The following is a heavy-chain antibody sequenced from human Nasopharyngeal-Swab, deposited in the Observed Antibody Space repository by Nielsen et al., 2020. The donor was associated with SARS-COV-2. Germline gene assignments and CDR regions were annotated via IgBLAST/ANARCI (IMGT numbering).Heavy chain of an antibody. V-gene: IGHV3-21*01. CDR2: ISSSSSYI. Sequence: GESLKISCTASGFTFGDYAMNWVRQAPGKGLEWVSSISSSSSYIYYADSVKGRFTISRDNAKNSLYLQMNSLRAEDTAVYYCARDRSSSGWYEVDYWGQGTLVTVSS. J-gene: IGHJ4*02. D-gene: IGHD6-19*01. CDR1: GFTFGDYA. CDR3: ARDRSSSGWYEVDY.